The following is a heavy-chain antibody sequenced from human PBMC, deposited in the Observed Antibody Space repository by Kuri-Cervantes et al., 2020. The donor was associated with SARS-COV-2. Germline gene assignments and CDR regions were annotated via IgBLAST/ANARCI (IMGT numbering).Heavy chain of an antibody. CDR1: GGTFSSYA. V-gene: IGHV1-69*06. D-gene: IGHD2-2*01. J-gene: IGHJ4*02. CDR3: ARPYCSITICYDGTFDS. Sequence: SVKVSCKASGGTFSSYAVTWVRQVPGQGLEWMGRIIPLFGTTIYAEKFRGRVTLTADRSTNTAYMEVSSLRSEDTAVYYCARPYCSITICYDGTFDSWGQGTLVTVSS. CDR2: IIPLFGTT.